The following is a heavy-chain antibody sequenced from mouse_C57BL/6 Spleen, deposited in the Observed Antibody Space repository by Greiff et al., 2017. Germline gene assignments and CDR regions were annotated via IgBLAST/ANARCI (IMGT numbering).Heavy chain of an antibody. CDR2: ISSGGSYT. CDR1: GFTFSSYG. D-gene: IGHD1-1*01. Sequence: EVQVVESGGDLVKPGGSLKLSCAASGFTFSSYGMSWVRQTPDKRLEWVATISSGGSYTYYPDSVKGQFTISSDNAKNTLYLQMSSLKSEDTAMYYCARAITTVVATRPFAYWGQGTLVTVSA. V-gene: IGHV5-6*01. J-gene: IGHJ3*01. CDR3: ARAITTVVATRPFAY.